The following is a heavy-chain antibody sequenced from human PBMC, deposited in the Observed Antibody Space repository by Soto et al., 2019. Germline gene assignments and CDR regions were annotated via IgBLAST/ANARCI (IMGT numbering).Heavy chain of an antibody. CDR1: GFTFDDYA. CDR3: ARGLGGYDPGRLDS. J-gene: IGHJ4*02. CDR2: ISWNSGRL. D-gene: IGHD5-12*01. Sequence: EVHLVESGGGLVPPGRSLTLSCAASGFTFDDYAMHWVRQRPGKGLEAVSGISWNSGRLEYADSVKGRFTISRDNAKKSLYLQINSLRAEDTAFYYCARGLGGYDPGRLDSWGQGTLVTVSS. V-gene: IGHV3-9*01.